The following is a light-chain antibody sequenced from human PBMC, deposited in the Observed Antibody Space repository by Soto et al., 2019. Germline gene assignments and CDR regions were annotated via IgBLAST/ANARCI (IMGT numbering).Light chain of an antibody. CDR3: QQSYRPPIT. J-gene: IGKJ5*01. CDR1: QGVSNY. V-gene: IGKV1-39*01. Sequence: DIQMTQSPSSLSASVGDRVTITCRASQGVSNYLNWYQQKPGKAPNLLIYAASTLHSGVPSRFGGNGSGTDFTLTISSLQPEDFATYYCQQSYRPPITFGQGTRLEIK. CDR2: AAS.